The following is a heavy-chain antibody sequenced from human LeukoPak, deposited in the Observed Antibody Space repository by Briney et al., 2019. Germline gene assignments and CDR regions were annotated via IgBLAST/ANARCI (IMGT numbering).Heavy chain of an antibody. CDR1: GGSFSGYY. V-gene: IGHV4-34*01. D-gene: IGHD4-17*01. J-gene: IGHJ4*02. CDR3: ARGQGTVTTH. CDR2: INHSGSA. Sequence: SETLSLTCAVSGGSFSGYYWTWIRQPPGKGLEWIGEINHSGSANYNPSLKSRVTISLDTSKNQYSLKLSSVTAADTAVYYCARGQGTVTTHWGQGTLVTVSS.